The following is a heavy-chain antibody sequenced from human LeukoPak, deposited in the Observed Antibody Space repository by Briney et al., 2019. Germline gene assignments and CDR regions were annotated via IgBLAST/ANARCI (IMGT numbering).Heavy chain of an antibody. V-gene: IGHV4-59*01. CDR2: IYYSGST. Sequence: SETLSLTCTVSGGSISSYYWSWIRQPPGKGLEWIGYIYYSGSTNYNPSLKSRVTISVDTSKNQFSLKLSSVPAADTAVYYCARAFDAFDIWGQGTMVTVSS. CDR1: GGSISSYY. J-gene: IGHJ3*02. CDR3: ARAFDAFDI.